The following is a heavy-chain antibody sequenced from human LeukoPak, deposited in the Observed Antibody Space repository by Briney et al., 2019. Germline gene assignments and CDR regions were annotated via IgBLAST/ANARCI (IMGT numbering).Heavy chain of an antibody. CDR1: GFTFDDYA. V-gene: IGHV3-9*01. Sequence: GGSLRLSCAASGFTFDDYAMHWVRQAPGKGLEWVSGISWNSGSIGCADSVKGRFTISRDNAKNSLYLQMNSLRAEDTALYYCAKATNYYDSSGSTAGFDYWGQGTLVTVSS. CDR3: AKATNYYDSSGSTAGFDY. CDR2: ISWNSGSI. D-gene: IGHD3-22*01. J-gene: IGHJ4*02.